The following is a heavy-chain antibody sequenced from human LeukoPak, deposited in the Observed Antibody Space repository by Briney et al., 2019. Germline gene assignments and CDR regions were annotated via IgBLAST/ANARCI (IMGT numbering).Heavy chain of an antibody. D-gene: IGHD3-16*01. CDR2: AHYSGST. CDR3: ARETSQKGAHYMDV. Sequence: SETLSLTCTVSGGSISNYYWSWIRQPPGKGLEWIGYAHYSGSTNYNPSLESRVTISIDTSNNQFSLKLSSVTAADMAVYYCARETSQKGAHYMDVWGKGTTITISS. V-gene: IGHV4-59*01. CDR1: GGSISNYY. J-gene: IGHJ6*03.